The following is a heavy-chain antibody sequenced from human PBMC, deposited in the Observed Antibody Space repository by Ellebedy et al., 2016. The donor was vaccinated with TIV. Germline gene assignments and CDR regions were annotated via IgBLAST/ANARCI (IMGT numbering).Heavy chain of an antibody. D-gene: IGHD4-17*01. CDR3: ARWPSGDAPLDY. CDR1: GFTFSSCA. J-gene: IGHJ4*02. Sequence: GESLKISCAASGFTFSSCAMHWVRQAPGKGLEWVAVISYDGSNKYYADSVKGRFTISRDNSKNTLYLQMNSLRVEDTAVYYCARWPSGDAPLDYWGQGTLVTVSS. CDR2: ISYDGSNK. V-gene: IGHV3-30*01.